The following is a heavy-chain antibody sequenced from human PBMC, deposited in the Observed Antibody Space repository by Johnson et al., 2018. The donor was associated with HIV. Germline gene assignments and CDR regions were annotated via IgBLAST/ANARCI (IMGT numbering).Heavy chain of an antibody. CDR3: ARPHIVVVTAGYAFDI. D-gene: IGHD2-21*02. Sequence: QVQLVESGGGVVQPGRSLRLSCAASGFSFTKYAMHWVRQAPGKGLEWVAIISYDGNNKYYADSVKGRFTISRDNSKNTIYLQMNSLRAEDTAVYYGARPHIVVVTAGYAFDIWGQGTMVIVSS. CDR2: ISYDGNNK. V-gene: IGHV3-30-3*01. CDR1: GFSFTKYA. J-gene: IGHJ3*02.